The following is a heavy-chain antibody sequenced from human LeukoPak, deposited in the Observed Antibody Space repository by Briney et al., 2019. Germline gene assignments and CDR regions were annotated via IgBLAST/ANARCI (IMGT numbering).Heavy chain of an antibody. D-gene: IGHD3-9*01. J-gene: IGHJ6*02. V-gene: IGHV1-2*02. Sequence: GASVKVSCKASGYTFTGYYMHWVRQAPGQGLEWMGGINPNSGGTNYAQKFQGRVTMTRDTSISTAYMELSRLRSDDTAVYYCARVAHYDILTGYYSYGMDVWGQGTTVTVSS. CDR3: ARVAHYDILTGYYSYGMDV. CDR1: GYTFTGYY. CDR2: INPNSGGT.